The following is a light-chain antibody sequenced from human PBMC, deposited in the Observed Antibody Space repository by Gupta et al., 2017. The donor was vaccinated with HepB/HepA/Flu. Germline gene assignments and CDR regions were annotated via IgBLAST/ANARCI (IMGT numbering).Light chain of an antibody. CDR1: QTISSY. CDR2: SAS. J-gene: IGKJ5*01. CDR3: QHTYNTPPFT. V-gene: IGKV1-39*01. Sequence: DIQMTQSPSSLSAFVGDRVTITCRASQTISSYLNWYQQKPGKAPNLLIHSASTLQSGVPSRFSGSGSGTDFTLTISSVQPEDFATYYCQHTYNTPPFTFGQGTRLEIK.